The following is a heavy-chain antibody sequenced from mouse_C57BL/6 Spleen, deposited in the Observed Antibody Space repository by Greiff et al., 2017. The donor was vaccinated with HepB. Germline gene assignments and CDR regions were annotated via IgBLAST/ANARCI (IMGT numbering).Heavy chain of an antibody. J-gene: IGHJ4*01. CDR3: ARWRGDYAMDY. Sequence: QVQLQQSGPELVKPGASVKISCKASGYAFSSSWMNWVKQRPGKGLEWIGRIYPGDGDTNYNGKFKGKATLTADKSSSTAYMQLSSLTSEDSAVYCCARWRGDYAMDYWGQGTSVTVSS. V-gene: IGHV1-82*01. CDR1: GYAFSSSW. CDR2: IYPGDGDT.